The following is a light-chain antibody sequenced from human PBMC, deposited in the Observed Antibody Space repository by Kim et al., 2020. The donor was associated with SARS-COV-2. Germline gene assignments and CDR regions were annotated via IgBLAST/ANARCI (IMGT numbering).Light chain of an antibody. J-gene: IGKJ5*01. V-gene: IGKV1-5*01. CDR3: QQVNGP. CDR1: QSISTW. Sequence: TLSASVGDRVTITCRASQSISTWLAWYRQKPGKAPKVLIYDASSLESGVPSRFSGSGSGTEFILTISSLQPDDFASYYCQQVNGPFGQGTRLEIK. CDR2: DAS.